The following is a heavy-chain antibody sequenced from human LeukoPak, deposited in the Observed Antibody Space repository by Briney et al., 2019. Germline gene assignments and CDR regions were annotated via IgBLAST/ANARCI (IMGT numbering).Heavy chain of an antibody. J-gene: IGHJ6*03. CDR1: GGSISSGSYF. CDR3: ARASCGGDCYSFYYYYYMDV. D-gene: IGHD2-21*01. CDR2: IYTSGST. V-gene: IGHV4-61*02. Sequence: SQTLSLTCTVSGGSISSGSYFWSWIRQPAGKGLELIGRIYTSGSTNYNPSLKSRVTISVDTSKNQFSLKLSSVTAADTAVYYCARASCGGDCYSFYYYYYMDVWGKGTTVTVSS.